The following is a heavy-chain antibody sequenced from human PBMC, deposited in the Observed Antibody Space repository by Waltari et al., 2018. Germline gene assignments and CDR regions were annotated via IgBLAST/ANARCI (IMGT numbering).Heavy chain of an antibody. CDR2: IIPILGIA. V-gene: IGHV1-69*04. J-gene: IGHJ5*02. D-gene: IGHD3-22*01. CDR3: ARDSLGGGYPLPNWFDP. Sequence: QVQLVQSGAEVKKTGSSVKVSCKASGGTFSSYDISWVRKAPGPGLEWMGGIIPILGIANYAQKFQGRVTITADESTSTAYMELSSLRSEDTAVYYCARDSLGGGYPLPNWFDPWGQGTLVTVSS. CDR1: GGTFSSYD.